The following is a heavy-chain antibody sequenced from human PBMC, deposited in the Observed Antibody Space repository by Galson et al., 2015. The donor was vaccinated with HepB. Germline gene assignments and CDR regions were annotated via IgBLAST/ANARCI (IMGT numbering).Heavy chain of an antibody. Sequence: SLRLSCAASGFTFSTYAMSWVRQAPGKGLQWVAGISGSGGNTDFADSVKGRFTISRDNSKNTLYLQMSSLRAEDTAVYYCAKGGVNWYFDLWGRGTLVTVSS. CDR2: ISGSGGNT. D-gene: IGHD2-21*01. V-gene: IGHV3-23*01. CDR1: GFTFSTYA. CDR3: AKGGVNWYFDL. J-gene: IGHJ2*01.